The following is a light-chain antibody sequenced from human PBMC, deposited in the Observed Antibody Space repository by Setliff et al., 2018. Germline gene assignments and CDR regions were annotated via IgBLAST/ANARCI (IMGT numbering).Light chain of an antibody. CDR2: NVS. CDR3: NAYTSRSTYV. CDR1: SSDVGSYDF. Sequence: SALTQPASVSGSPGQSITISCSGTSSDVGSYDFVSWYQQHPGKAPKLIIYNVSGRPSGVSHRFSGSKSDNTASLTISGLQAEDEADYYCNAYTSRSTYVFGSGTKVTVL. J-gene: IGLJ1*01. V-gene: IGLV2-14*03.